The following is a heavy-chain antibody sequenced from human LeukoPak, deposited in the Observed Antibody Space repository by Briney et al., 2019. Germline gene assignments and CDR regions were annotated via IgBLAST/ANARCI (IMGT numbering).Heavy chain of an antibody. CDR3: ARPSDIVVESLPDY. Sequence: GESLKISCKGSGYSFTSYWIGWVRQMPGKGLEWMGIIYPGDSDTRYSPSFQGQVTISADKSISTAYLQWSSLKASDTATYCCARPSDIVVESLPDYWGQGTLVTVSS. D-gene: IGHD2-2*01. CDR1: GYSFTSYW. J-gene: IGHJ4*02. V-gene: IGHV5-51*01. CDR2: IYPGDSDT.